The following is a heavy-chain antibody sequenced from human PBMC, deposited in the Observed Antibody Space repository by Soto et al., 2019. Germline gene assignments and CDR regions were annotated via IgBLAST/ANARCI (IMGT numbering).Heavy chain of an antibody. Sequence: SETLSLTCTASGDSVSSSSYYWGWIRQPPGKGLEWIGTIYYTGTTSYSPSLKRRVTISVDTSKTQFSLKLSSGTATDTAVYYCAWRRAGDYYLDYWGQGIRVTVSS. CDR2: IYYTGTT. CDR1: GDSVSSSSYY. V-gene: IGHV4-39*01. CDR3: AWRRAGDYYLDY. D-gene: IGHD1-26*01. J-gene: IGHJ4*02.